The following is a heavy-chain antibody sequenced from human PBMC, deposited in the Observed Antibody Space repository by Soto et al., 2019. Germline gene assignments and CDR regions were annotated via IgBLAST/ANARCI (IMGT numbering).Heavy chain of an antibody. CDR1: GFTFSSYG. D-gene: IGHD5-12*01. J-gene: IGHJ4*02. Sequence: GGSLRLSCAASGFTFSSYGMHWVRQAPGKGLEWVAVIWYDGSNKYYADSVKGRFTISRDNSKNTLYLQMNSLRAEDTAVYYCARERWSGYDSVRSGVLYWGQGTLVTVSS. V-gene: IGHV3-33*01. CDR2: IWYDGSNK. CDR3: ARERWSGYDSVRSGVLY.